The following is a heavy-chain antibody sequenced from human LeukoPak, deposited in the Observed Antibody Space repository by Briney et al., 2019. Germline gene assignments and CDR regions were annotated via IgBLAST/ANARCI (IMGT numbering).Heavy chain of an antibody. CDR3: ASPSRTYSSSWLDAFDI. J-gene: IGHJ3*02. Sequence: KPSETLSLTCTVSGGSISSYYWSWIRQPPGKGLEWIAYIYYSGSTNYNPSLKSRVTISVDTSKNQFSLKLSSVTAADTAVYYCASPSRTYSSSWLDAFDIWGQGTMVTVSS. CDR2: IYYSGST. D-gene: IGHD6-13*01. V-gene: IGHV4-59*01. CDR1: GGSISSYY.